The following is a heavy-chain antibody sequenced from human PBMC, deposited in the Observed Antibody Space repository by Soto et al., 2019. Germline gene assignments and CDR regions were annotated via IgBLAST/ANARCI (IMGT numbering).Heavy chain of an antibody. V-gene: IGHV4-4*07. J-gene: IGHJ4*02. CDR3: ARDVGKNY. D-gene: IGHD3-10*01. Sequence: QVRLHESGPGLVKPSETLSLTCSVSGASVSSYYWSWFRQPVGKGLEWIGRIHSSGNLNYNPSLESRVTMSLDTSTNQLSLRLSSLTAADTALYLCARDVGKNYWGQGTRVAVSS. CDR1: GASVSSYY. CDR2: IHSSGNL.